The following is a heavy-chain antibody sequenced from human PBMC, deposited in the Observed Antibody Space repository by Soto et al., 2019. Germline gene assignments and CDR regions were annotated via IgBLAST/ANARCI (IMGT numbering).Heavy chain of an antibody. CDR3: GRVMIGTSRHTDSDY. CDR2: IDYNGVT. J-gene: IGHJ4*02. V-gene: IGHV4-39*01. D-gene: IGHD2-2*01. Sequence: SETMSLTCSVSGASISSRDYYWGWIRQTPGKGLEWIGNIDYNGVTYYNPSLKSRVTVSKDTSKNQFSLKVASVTAADTAIYYCGRVMIGTSRHTDSDYWGQGTQVTVSS. CDR1: GASISSRDYY.